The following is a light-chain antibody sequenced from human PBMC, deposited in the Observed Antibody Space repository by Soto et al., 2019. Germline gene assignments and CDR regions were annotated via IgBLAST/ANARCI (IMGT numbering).Light chain of an antibody. V-gene: IGLV2-14*01. CDR1: SSDVGGYKY. Sequence: QSVLTQPASVSGSPGQSITISCTGTSSDVGGYKYVSWYQQHPDKAPKLIIYDVTNRPSGISNRFSGSKSGNTASLTISGLQDEEEDDYYCSSYTSSSDYVCGTGTKVKVL. CDR3: SSYTSSSDYV. CDR2: DVT. J-gene: IGLJ1*01.